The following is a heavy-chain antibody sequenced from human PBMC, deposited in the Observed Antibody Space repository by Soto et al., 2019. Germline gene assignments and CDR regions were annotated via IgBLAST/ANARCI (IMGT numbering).Heavy chain of an antibody. CDR1: GGSFSGYY. D-gene: IGHD1-7*01. CDR2: INHSGST. V-gene: IGHV4-34*01. CDR3: ARVSLWYKWNWVQSFDI. J-gene: IGHJ3*02. Sequence: PSETLSLTCAVYGGSFSGYYWSWFRQPPGKGLEWIGEINHSGSTNYNPSLKSRVTISVDTSKNQFSLKLSSVTAADTAVYYCARVSLWYKWNWVQSFDIWGPRTMVTLS.